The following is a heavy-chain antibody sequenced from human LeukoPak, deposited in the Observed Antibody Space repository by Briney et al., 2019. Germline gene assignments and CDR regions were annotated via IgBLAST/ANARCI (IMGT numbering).Heavy chain of an antibody. Sequence: SETLSLTCTVSGGSISSGDYYWSWIRQHPGKGLEWIGYIFYSGSTYYNPSLRSRLTMSVDTSKNQFSLKLSSVTAADTAVYYCARASSGAAAAGTVWFDPWGQGTLVTVSS. D-gene: IGHD6-13*01. V-gene: IGHV4-31*03. CDR2: IFYSGST. CDR3: ARASSGAAAAGTVWFDP. J-gene: IGHJ5*02. CDR1: GGSISSGDYY.